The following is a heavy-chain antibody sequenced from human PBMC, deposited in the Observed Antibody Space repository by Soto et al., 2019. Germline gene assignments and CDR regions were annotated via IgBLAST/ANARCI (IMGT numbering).Heavy chain of an antibody. J-gene: IGHJ6*03. CDR1: GYTFTSYD. D-gene: IGHD1-20*01. CDR2: MNPNSGNT. V-gene: IGHV1-8*01. CDR3: ARGRRGPYNRSRYYYMDV. Sequence: ASVKVSCKASGYTFTSYDINWVRQATGQGLEWMGWMNPNSGNTGYAQKFQGRVTMTRNTSISTAYMELSSLRSEDTAVYYCARGRRGPYNRSRYYYMDVWGKGTRSTVYS.